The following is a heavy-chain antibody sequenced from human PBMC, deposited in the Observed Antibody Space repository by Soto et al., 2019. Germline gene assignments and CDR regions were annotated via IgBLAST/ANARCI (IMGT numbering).Heavy chain of an antibody. J-gene: IGHJ4*02. D-gene: IGHD2-15*01. Sequence: GGSLRLSCAASGFTFSSYGMHWVRQAPGRGLEWVATIWYDGSNKNYADSVKGRFTISRDNPKNTLYLQMNSLRAEDTAVYYCARTVVGGFTFDYWGQGTLVTVSS. V-gene: IGHV3-33*01. CDR3: ARTVVGGFTFDY. CDR2: IWYDGSNK. CDR1: GFTFSSYG.